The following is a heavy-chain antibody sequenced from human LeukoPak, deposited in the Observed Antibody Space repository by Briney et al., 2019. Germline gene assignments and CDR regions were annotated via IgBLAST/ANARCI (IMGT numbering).Heavy chain of an antibody. J-gene: IGHJ6*02. V-gene: IGHV3-30*04. CDR1: GFTFSSYA. D-gene: IGHD3-10*01. Sequence: GGSLRLSCAASGFTFSSYAMHWVRQAPGKGLEWVAVISYDGSNKYYADSVKCRFTISRDNSKNTLYLQMNSLRAEDTAVYYCAREVPDITMATNGMDVWGQGTTVTVSS. CDR2: ISYDGSNK. CDR3: AREVPDITMATNGMDV.